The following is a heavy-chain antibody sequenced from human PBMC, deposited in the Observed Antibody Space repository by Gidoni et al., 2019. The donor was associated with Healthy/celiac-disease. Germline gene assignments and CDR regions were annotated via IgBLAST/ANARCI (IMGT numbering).Heavy chain of an antibody. V-gene: IGHV4-39*01. J-gene: IGHJ2*01. CDR3: ARYNDYGGNRWYFDL. CDR2: IYYSGST. CDR1: CGSISSSSYY. Sequence: QLQLQESGPGLVKPSETLSLTCTVSCGSISSSSYYWGWIRQPPGTGLEWIGSIYYSGSTYYNPSLKSRVTISVDTSKNQFSLKLSSVTAADTAVYYCARYNDYGGNRWYFDLWGRGTPVTVSS. D-gene: IGHD4-17*01.